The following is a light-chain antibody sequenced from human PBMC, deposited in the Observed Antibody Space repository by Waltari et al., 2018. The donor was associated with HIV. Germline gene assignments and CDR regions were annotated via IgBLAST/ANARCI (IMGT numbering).Light chain of an antibody. V-gene: IGLV1-47*01. J-gene: IGLJ3*02. Sequence: QSVVTQPPSASGTPGQNISTSCPGDISTLGGNFVYWYQQRPGTAPRLLIYRNDQRPSGVPDRFSGSKSATSASLAISGLRSEDEADYHCSTWDNSLSHWVFGGGTKVTVL. CDR2: RND. CDR1: ISTLGGNF. CDR3: STWDNSLSHWV.